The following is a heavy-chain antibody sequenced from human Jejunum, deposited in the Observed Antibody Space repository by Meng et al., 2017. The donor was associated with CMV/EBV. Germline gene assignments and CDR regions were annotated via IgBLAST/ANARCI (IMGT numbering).Heavy chain of an antibody. V-gene: IGHV3-23*01. Sequence: GRFTISRDNSNNTLSLQLNSLRAEDTAVYYCAKLSDFWSGYYDYWGQGTLVTVSS. CDR3: AKLSDFWSGYYDY. J-gene: IGHJ4*02. D-gene: IGHD3-3*01.